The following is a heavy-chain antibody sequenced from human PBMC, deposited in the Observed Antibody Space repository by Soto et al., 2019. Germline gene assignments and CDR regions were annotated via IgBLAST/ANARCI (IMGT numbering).Heavy chain of an antibody. CDR3: ARDREQWLVRYYFDX. J-gene: IGHJ4*02. CDR2: ICYDGSNI. V-gene: IGHV3-33*01. CDR1: GFTFSRYG. D-gene: IGHD6-19*01. Sequence: PGGSLRLSCAASGFTFSRYGMHWVRQAPGRGLEWVSVICYDGSNIYYAYSVKVRFTISRDNSKDTLDLQMNSLRAEDTAVYYCARDREQWLVRYYFDXWGQGTLVTVSX.